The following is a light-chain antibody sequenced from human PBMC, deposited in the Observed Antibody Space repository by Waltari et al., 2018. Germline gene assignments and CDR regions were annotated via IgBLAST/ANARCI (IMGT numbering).Light chain of an antibody. CDR1: QSVSRA. Sequence: EIVLTQSPGSLSSSPGERVTHSCRASQSVSRALAWYQQKPCQAPRLLIFGASNRATGIPDRFSGSWSETDFSLTISRLEPEDFAVYYCQHYVRLPATFGRGTKVEIK. V-gene: IGKV3-20*01. J-gene: IGKJ1*01. CDR3: QHYVRLPAT. CDR2: GAS.